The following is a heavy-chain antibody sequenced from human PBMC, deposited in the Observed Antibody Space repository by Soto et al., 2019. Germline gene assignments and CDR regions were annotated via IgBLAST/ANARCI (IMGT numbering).Heavy chain of an antibody. D-gene: IGHD6-13*01. CDR1: GYTFTIYY. CDR3: ASGIAAAGHNSAYMDV. CDR2: INPSGGST. V-gene: IGHV1-46*03. J-gene: IGHJ6*03. Sequence: GASVKVSCKASGYTFTIYYMHWVRQAPGQGLEWMGIINPSGGSTSYAQKFQGRVTMTRDTSTSTVYMELSSLRSEDTAVYYCASGIAAAGHNSAYMDVWGKGTTVTVSS.